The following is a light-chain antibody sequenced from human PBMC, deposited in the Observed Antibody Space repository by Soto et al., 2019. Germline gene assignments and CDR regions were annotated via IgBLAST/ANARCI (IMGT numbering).Light chain of an antibody. V-gene: IGKV3-20*01. CDR1: QSVTHNH. CDR2: VAT. J-gene: IGKJ2*01. Sequence: IVVTQSPGTLSLSPGERATLSCRASQSVTHNHLAWYQQKPGQAPRLVIYVATGRATGIPARFSGSGSGTDFTLTINRLEPEDFAVYYCQQYAGSPYTFGRGTKLEI. CDR3: QQYAGSPYT.